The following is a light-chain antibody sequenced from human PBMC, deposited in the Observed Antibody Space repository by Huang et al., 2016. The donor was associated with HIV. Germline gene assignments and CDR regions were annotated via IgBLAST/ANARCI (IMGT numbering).Light chain of an antibody. CDR1: QSFSGH. J-gene: IGKJ1*01. CDR3: QQYNNWPRGT. Sequence: EIVMTQSPATLSVSPGARATLSCRASQSFSGHLAWYQQKPGQAPRLLIYGASTRATGVPDRFSGSGSGTEFTLTISSLQSEDFALYYCQQYNNWPRGTFGQGTRVEVK. CDR2: GAS. V-gene: IGKV3-15*01.